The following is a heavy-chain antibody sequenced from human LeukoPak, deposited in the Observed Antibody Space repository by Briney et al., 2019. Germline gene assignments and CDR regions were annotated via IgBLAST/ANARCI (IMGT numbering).Heavy chain of an antibody. CDR3: APRGDIEHSYVYGKWFDP. CDR1: GGSFSAYY. CDR2: INHSGSS. D-gene: IGHD5-18*01. J-gene: IGHJ5*02. V-gene: IGHV4-34*01. Sequence: SETLSLTCAVCGGSFSAYYWTWIRQPPGKGLEWIGEINHSGSSNYNSSLRSRVTISVDTSYKQFSLRLSSVTAADTAVYYCAPRGDIEHSYVYGKWFDPWGQGTRVTVSS.